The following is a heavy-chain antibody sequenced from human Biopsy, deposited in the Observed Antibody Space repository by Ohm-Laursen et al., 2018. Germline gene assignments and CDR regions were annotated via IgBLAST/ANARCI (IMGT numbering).Heavy chain of an antibody. D-gene: IGHD2-15*01. Sequence: GTLSLTCTVSGVSITAYYWSRIRQPPGKGLECIGNIHHSGSTNYNPSLKSRLTISVDTSKNQFSLKLSSVTAADTAVYYCARMDCSGGSCHYYSYGMDVWGQGTTVTVSS. CDR1: GVSITAYY. V-gene: IGHV4-4*09. CDR3: ARMDCSGGSCHYYSYGMDV. CDR2: IHHSGST. J-gene: IGHJ6*02.